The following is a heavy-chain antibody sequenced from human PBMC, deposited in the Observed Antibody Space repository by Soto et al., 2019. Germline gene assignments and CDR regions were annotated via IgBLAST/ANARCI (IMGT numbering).Heavy chain of an antibody. CDR3: ARDLRAYGSDYYYYYGMDV. D-gene: IGHD3-10*01. J-gene: IGHJ6*02. CDR1: GGSISSSNW. Sequence: SETLSLTCAVSGGSISSSNWWSWVRQPPGKGLEWIGEIYHSGSTNYNPSLKSRVTISVDKSKNQFSLKLSSVTAADTAVYYCARDLRAYGSDYYYYYGMDVWGQGTTVT. V-gene: IGHV4-4*02. CDR2: IYHSGST.